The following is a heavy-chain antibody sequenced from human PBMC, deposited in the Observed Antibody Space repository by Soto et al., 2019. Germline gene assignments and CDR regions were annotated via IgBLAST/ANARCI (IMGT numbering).Heavy chain of an antibody. CDR2: SRNKANRYTT. CDR3: DRVVGAPNWFDP. Sequence: EVQLVESGGGLVQPGGSLRLSCAASGFTFSDHQMDWVRQAPGKGLEWVGRSRNKANRYTTEDAASVKGRFTISRDDSQNSLYLQMNRLQVEDTAVYYCDRVVGAPNWFDPRGQGTLVTVSS. J-gene: IGHJ5*02. D-gene: IGHD1-26*01. CDR1: GFTFSDHQ. V-gene: IGHV3-72*01.